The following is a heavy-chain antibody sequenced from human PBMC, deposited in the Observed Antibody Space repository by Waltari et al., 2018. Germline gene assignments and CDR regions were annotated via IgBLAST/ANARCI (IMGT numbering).Heavy chain of an antibody. CDR2: ISNEGSNK. J-gene: IGHJ4*02. V-gene: IGHV3-30*18. CDR3: VKYSGFDYFFDY. CDR1: GFSFSNCN. D-gene: IGHD5-12*01. Sequence: QMQLVESGGGVVQPGRSLRLSCAASGFSFSNCNMHWVRQAPGQGLEWVAGISNEGSNKDYADSVNSRFTVSRENSKNTLYLQINSLRDDDTAVYYCVKYSGFDYFFDYWGQGTLVTVSS.